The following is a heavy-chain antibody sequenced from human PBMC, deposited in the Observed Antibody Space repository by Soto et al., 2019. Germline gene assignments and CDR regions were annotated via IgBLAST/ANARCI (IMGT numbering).Heavy chain of an antibody. J-gene: IGHJ4*02. CDR2: INPSGGST. D-gene: IGHD3-3*01. Sequence: ASVKVCFKASGYPFTSYYMHWVRQAPGQGLEWMGIINPSGGSTSYAQRFQGRVTMTRDTSTSTVYMELSSLRSEDTAVYYCARDRSLTDDFWSGYYYFDYWGQGTMVTVSS. CDR3: ARDRSLTDDFWSGYYYFDY. V-gene: IGHV1-46*01. CDR1: GYPFTSYY.